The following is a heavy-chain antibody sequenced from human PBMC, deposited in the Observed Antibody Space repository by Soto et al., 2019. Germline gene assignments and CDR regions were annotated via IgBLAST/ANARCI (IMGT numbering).Heavy chain of an antibody. Sequence: LRLPCAASGFTFSSYGMHWVRQAPGKGLEWVAVIYYDGSNKYYADSVKGRFTISRDNSKNTLYLQMNSLRAEDTAVYYCARDLRDGYNCFDYWGQGTLVTVSS. J-gene: IGHJ4*02. CDR1: GFTFSSYG. CDR3: ARDLRDGYNCFDY. CDR2: IYYDGSNK. V-gene: IGHV3-33*01. D-gene: IGHD5-12*01.